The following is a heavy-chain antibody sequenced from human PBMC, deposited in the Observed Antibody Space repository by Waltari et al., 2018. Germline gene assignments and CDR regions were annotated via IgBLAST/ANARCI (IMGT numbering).Heavy chain of an antibody. CDR3: ARGGNYGVTDPFDY. J-gene: IGHJ4*02. CDR2: ISGSGDTT. CDR1: GITFHSYA. V-gene: IGHV3-23*04. D-gene: IGHD4-17*01. Sequence: EVQVVESGGGLVQPGGSLRLSCAASGITFHSYAKNGVRQAPGKGLEWVSGISGSGDTTYYADSVKGRFTISRENSKNTLYLQMNSLRAEDTAIYYCARGGNYGVTDPFDYWGQGTLVTVSS.